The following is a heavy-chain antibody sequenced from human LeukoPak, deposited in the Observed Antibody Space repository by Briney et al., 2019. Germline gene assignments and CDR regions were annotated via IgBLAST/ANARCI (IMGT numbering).Heavy chain of an antibody. Sequence: GGSLRLSCAASGFTFSSYWMSWVRQAPGKGPEWVANIRPDGSDKYYVDSVKGRFTISRDNAKNSLYLQMNSLRAEDTAVYYCARGGSGFEYWGQGTLVTVSS. CDR3: ARGGSGFEY. D-gene: IGHD2-15*01. V-gene: IGHV3-7*05. CDR2: IRPDGSDK. CDR1: GFTFSSYW. J-gene: IGHJ4*02.